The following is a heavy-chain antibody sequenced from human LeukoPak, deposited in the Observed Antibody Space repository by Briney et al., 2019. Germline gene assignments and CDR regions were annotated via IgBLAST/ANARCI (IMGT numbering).Heavy chain of an antibody. CDR1: GYTFTSYS. CDR2: INAVNGNT. V-gene: IGHV1-3*01. D-gene: IGHD4-11*01. CDR3: AADLPYSNYGPLDY. Sequence: ASVKVSCKASGYTFTSYSMHWVRQAPGQRLEWMGWINAVNGNTEYSQRFQGRVTITRDTSTSTAYLELSSLRSEDTAVYFCAADLPYSNYGPLDYWGQGTLVTVSS. J-gene: IGHJ4*02.